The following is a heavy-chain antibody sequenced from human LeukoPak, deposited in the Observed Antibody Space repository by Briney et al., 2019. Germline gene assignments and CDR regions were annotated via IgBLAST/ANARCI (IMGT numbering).Heavy chain of an antibody. J-gene: IGHJ3*02. CDR3: ARVGPRAFDI. CDR2: INHSGST. V-gene: IGHV4-34*01. Sequence: LEWIGEINHSGSTNYNPSLKSRVTISVDTSKNQFSLKLSSVTAADTAVYYCARVGPRAFDIWGQGTMVTVSS.